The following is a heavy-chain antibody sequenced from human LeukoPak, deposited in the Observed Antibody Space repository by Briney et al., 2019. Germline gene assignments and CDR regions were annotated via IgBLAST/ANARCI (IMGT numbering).Heavy chain of an antibody. V-gene: IGHV5-51*01. CDR1: GYTFTNYW. D-gene: IGHD2-2*01. J-gene: IGHJ4*02. CDR2: IYPGDSET. Sequence: GESLKISCTGSGYTFTNYWIAWVRQMPGKGLDWMGIIYPGDSETTYSPSFRGQVTISADKSITTTYLQWSSLKASDTAIYYCARGRRYCSSSSCYDFDYWGQGTLVTVSS. CDR3: ARGRRYCSSSSCYDFDY.